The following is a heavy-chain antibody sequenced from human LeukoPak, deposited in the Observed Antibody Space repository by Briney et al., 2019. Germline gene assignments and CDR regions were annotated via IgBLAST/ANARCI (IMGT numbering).Heavy chain of an antibody. Sequence: GGSLRLSCAASGFTFSSYWMSWVRQAPGKGLEWVANIKQDGSEKYYVDSVKGRFTISRDNAKNSLYLQMNSLRAEDTAVYNCASGEADCSGGSCYGSYYYYYMDVWGKGTTVTVSS. CDR1: GFTFSSYW. CDR3: ASGEADCSGGSCYGSYYYYYMDV. V-gene: IGHV3-7*01. J-gene: IGHJ6*03. D-gene: IGHD2-15*01. CDR2: IKQDGSEK.